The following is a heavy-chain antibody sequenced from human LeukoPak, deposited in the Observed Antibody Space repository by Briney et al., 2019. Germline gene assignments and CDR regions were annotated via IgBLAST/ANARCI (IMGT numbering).Heavy chain of an antibody. J-gene: IGHJ4*02. CDR3: TRSRGYSCYDNNY. CDR2: VKQDGSEK. Sequence: GGSLRLSCAASGFTFSSYWMSWVRQAPGKGLEWVANVKQDGSEKYYVDSVKGRFTISRDNAKNSLYLQMNSLRAEDTAMYYCTRSRGYSCYDNNYWGQGTLVAVSS. D-gene: IGHD5-12*01. V-gene: IGHV3-7*01. CDR1: GFTFSSYW.